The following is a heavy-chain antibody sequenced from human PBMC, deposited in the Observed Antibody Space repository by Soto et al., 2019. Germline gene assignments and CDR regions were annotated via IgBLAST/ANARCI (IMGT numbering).Heavy chain of an antibody. J-gene: IGHJ5*02. V-gene: IGHV4-31*02. CDR3: ARHLGYDSSGYYRNWFDP. D-gene: IGHD3-22*01. CDR1: GGSISSGGYY. Sequence: SETLSLTCTVSGGSISSGGYYWSWIRQHPGKGLEWIGYIYYSGSTNYNPSLKSRLTMSVDTSKNQFSLKLSSVTAADTAVYYCARHLGYDSSGYYRNWFDPWGQGTLVTVSS. CDR2: IYYSGST.